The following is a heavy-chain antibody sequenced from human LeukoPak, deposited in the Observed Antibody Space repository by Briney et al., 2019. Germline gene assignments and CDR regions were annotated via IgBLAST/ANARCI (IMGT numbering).Heavy chain of an antibody. V-gene: IGHV3-9*01. J-gene: IGHJ4*02. CDR2: ISWNSGSI. D-gene: IGHD2-15*01. CDR1: GFSFDGYA. CDR3: AKIWDCSGSDY. Sequence: PGGSLRLSCAASGFSFDGYAMYWVRQAPGKGLEWVSGISWNSGSIGYADSVKGRFTISRDNAKNSLYLQMNSLRAEDTALYYCAKIWDCSGSDYWGQGTLVTVSS.